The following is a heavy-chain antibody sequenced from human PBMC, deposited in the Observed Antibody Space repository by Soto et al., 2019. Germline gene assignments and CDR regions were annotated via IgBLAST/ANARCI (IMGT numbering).Heavy chain of an antibody. CDR2: ISGSGGST. Sequence: GGSLRLSCAASGFTFSSYAMSWVRQAPGKGLEWVSAISGSGGSTYYADSVKGRFTISRDNSKNTLYLQMNSLRAEDTAVYYCAKAPVQLERLWDYYYYYGMDVWGQGTTVTVSS. D-gene: IGHD1-1*01. CDR1: GFTFSSYA. V-gene: IGHV3-23*01. J-gene: IGHJ6*02. CDR3: AKAPVQLERLWDYYYYYGMDV.